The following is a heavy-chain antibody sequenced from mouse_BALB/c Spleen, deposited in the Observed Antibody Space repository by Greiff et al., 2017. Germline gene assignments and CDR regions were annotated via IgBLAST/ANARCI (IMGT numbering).Heavy chain of an antibody. J-gene: IGHJ2*01. CDR2: ISIYYDNS. CDR1: GYTFPDYA. Sequence: QVQLQQSGPELVRPGESVKISCKGSGYTFPDYAMHWVKQSPAKSLEWIGVISIYYDNSNYNQRFKGKATITVDKSSSTAYMELARLTSEASAIYYCARVLTRTTHFDYWGQGTTLTVSS. D-gene: IGHD4-1*01. V-gene: IGHV1-67*01. CDR3: ARVLTRTTHFDY.